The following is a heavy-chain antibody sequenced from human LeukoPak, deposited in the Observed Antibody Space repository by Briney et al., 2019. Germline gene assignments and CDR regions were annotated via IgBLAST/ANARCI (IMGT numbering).Heavy chain of an antibody. J-gene: IGHJ4*02. CDR3: ARGGADFFGVVTEYYFDY. Sequence: GASVKVSCKASGYTFTSYAMHWVRQAPGQRLEWMGWINAGNGNTKYSQEFQGRVTITRDTSASTAYMELSSLRSEDMAVYYCARGGADFFGVVTEYYFDYWGQGTLVTVSS. CDR1: GYTFTSYA. D-gene: IGHD3-3*01. CDR2: INAGNGNT. V-gene: IGHV1-3*03.